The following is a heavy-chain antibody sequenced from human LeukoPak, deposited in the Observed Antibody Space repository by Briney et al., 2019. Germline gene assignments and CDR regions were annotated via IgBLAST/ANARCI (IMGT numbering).Heavy chain of an antibody. V-gene: IGHV1-69*13. D-gene: IGHD5-18*01. CDR1: GYTFTGYY. CDR3: ASGTAGGYSYGSFDY. Sequence: GASVKVSCKASGYTFTGYYMHWVRQAPGQGLEWMGGIIPIFGTANYAQKFQGRVTITADESTSTAYMELSSLRSEDTAVYYCASGTAGGYSYGSFDYWGQGTLVTVSS. CDR2: IIPIFGTA. J-gene: IGHJ4*02.